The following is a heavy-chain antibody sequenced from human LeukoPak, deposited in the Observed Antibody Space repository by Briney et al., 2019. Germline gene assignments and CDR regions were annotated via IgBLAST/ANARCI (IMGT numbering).Heavy chain of an antibody. CDR3: AREEAERITMVRGVNYYYYYMDV. CDR2: IIPIFGTA. Sequence: GASVKVSCKASGGTFSSYAISWVRQAPGQGLEWMGGIIPIFGTANYAQKFQGRVTITADESTSTAYMELRSLRSDDTAVYYCAREEAERITMVRGVNYYYYYMDVWGKGTTVTISS. V-gene: IGHV1-69*13. CDR1: GGTFSSYA. J-gene: IGHJ6*03. D-gene: IGHD3-10*01.